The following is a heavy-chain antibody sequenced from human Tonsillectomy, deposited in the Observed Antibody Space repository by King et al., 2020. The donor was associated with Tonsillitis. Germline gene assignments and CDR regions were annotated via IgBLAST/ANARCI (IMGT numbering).Heavy chain of an antibody. CDR3: AKCGVCFWSAIKGGDYFYFYMDV. V-gene: IGHV3-23*04. D-gene: IGHD3-3*01. CDR2: ISGSGGIT. CDR1: KFTFSSYA. J-gene: IGHJ6*03. Sequence: VQLVESGGGLVLPGGSLRLSCAASKFTFSSYAMSWVRQAPGKGLEWVSSISGSGGITYYADSVKGRFTISRDNSKNTLYLQMNSLRAEDTAVYYCAKCGVCFWSAIKGGDYFYFYMDVWGKGTAVTVSS.